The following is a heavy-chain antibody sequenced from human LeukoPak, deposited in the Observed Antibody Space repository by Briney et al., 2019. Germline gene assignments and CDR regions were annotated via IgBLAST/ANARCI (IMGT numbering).Heavy chain of an antibody. Sequence: GGSLRLSCAASGFTFSSYSMNWVRQVPGKGLEWVSSISSSSSYIYYADSVKGRFTISRDNAKNSLYLQMNSLRAEDTAVYYCASNGWVFTGPFDYWGQGTLVTVSS. CDR3: ASNGWVFTGPFDY. D-gene: IGHD1-26*01. V-gene: IGHV3-21*01. CDR2: ISSSSSYI. CDR1: GFTFSSYS. J-gene: IGHJ4*02.